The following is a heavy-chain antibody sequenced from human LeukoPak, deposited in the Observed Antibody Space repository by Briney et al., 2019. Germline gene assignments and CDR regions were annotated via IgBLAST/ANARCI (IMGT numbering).Heavy chain of an antibody. D-gene: IGHD2-15*01. Sequence: SGPTLLNPTPTFTLTCTCSGFSLRTRGVGVGWIRQPPGKALEWLSLIYWNDDKRYSPSLKSRLTITKDTSKTQVVLTMTNMGPVDTANYYWTHNIAVDGFDPWGQGTLVTVSS. CDR1: GFSLRTRGVG. CDR2: IYWNDDK. V-gene: IGHV2-5*01. J-gene: IGHJ5*02. CDR3: THNIAVDGFDP.